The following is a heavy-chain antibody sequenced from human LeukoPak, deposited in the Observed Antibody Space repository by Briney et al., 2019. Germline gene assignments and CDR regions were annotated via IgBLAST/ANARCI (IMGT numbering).Heavy chain of an antibody. D-gene: IGHD6-13*01. J-gene: IGHJ4*02. CDR3: ARENIAAAGTRGDY. CDR2: INPNSGGT. CDR1: GYTFTGYY. V-gene: IGHV1-2*02. Sequence: GPSVKVSFTASGYTFTGYYMHWVRQAPGQGLEWMGWINPNSGGTNYAQKFQGRVTMTRDTSISTAYMELSRLRSDDTAVYYCARENIAAAGTRGDYWGQGTLVTVSS.